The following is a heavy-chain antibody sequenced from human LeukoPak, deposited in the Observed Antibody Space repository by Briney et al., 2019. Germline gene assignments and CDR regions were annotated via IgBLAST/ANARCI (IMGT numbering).Heavy chain of an antibody. CDR2: IYYSGST. Sequence: SETLSLTCTVSGGSISSSSYYWGWIRQPPGKGLEWIGSIYYSGSTYYNPSLKSRVTISVDTSKNQFSLKLSSVTAADTAVYYCARDGPAALLPDYWGQGTLVTVSS. D-gene: IGHD2-2*01. CDR1: GGSISSSSYY. CDR3: ARDGPAALLPDY. V-gene: IGHV4-39*07. J-gene: IGHJ4*02.